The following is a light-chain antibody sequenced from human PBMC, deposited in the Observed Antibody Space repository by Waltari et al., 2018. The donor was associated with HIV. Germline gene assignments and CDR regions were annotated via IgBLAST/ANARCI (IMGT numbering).Light chain of an antibody. V-gene: IGLV1-51*01. J-gene: IGLJ2*01. Sequence: SLLTQPTSVSAAPGQRVTISSSGRASNVGSNFVSWYQHIPGTGPKLLLYDNHQRHAGVPERFSASKTGTSASLDITGLQTADEADYYCVTWDSNVQILLFGGGTKVTVL. CDR3: VTWDSNVQILL. CDR1: ASNVGSNF. CDR2: DNH.